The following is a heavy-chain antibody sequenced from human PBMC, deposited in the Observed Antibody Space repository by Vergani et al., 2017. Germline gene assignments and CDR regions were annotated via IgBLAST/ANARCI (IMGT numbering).Heavy chain of an antibody. CDR1: GGSFSGYY. V-gene: IGHV4-34*01. J-gene: IGHJ4*02. D-gene: IGHD3-3*01. CDR3: ARGPYYDFWSGYLDY. CDR2: INHSGST. Sequence: QVQLQQWGAGLLKPSETLSLTCAVYGGSFSGYYWSWIRQPPGKGLEWIGEINHSGSTNYNPSLKSRVTISVDTSKNQFSLKLSSVTAADPAVYYCARGPYYDFWSGYLDYWGQGTLVTVSS.